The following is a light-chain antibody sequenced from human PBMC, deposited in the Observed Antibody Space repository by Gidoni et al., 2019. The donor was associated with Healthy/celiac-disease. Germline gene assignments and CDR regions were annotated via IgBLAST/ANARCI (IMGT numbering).Light chain of an antibody. CDR2: GKN. CDR3: NSRDSSGNPV. V-gene: IGLV3-19*01. CDR1: SLRSYY. J-gene: IGLJ2*01. Sequence: SSELTQDPAVSVALGQTVRITCQGDSLRSYYASWYQQKPGQAPVFVIYGKNNRPSGIPDRFSGSSSGNTASLTITGAQAEDEADYYCNSRDSSGNPVFGGGTKLTVL.